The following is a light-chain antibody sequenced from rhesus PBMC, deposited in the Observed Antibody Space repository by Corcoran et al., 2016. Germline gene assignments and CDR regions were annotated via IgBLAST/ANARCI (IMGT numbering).Light chain of an antibody. Sequence: DIQMTQSPSFLSESVGDRVTITCGTSENVTNYLNWFQPKPGKPPNLLINKTSTLQSGVPSRFSGRGAGTDYTFTISSLQSEDVATYYCQHNYGTPLTFGGGTKVEIK. V-gene: IGKV1-74*01. CDR1: ENVTNY. CDR3: QHNYGTPLT. CDR2: KTS. J-gene: IGKJ4*01.